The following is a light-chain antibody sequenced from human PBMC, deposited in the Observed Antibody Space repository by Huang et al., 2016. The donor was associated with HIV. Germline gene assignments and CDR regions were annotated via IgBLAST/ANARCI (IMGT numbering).Light chain of an antibody. J-gene: IGKJ1*01. Sequence: EIVMTQSPVTLSVSPGETAPLSCRASQSVGHKLAWYQQKPGQSPRLLMYGTSTRASGIPGRFRGSGSGTEFSLSISTLEPEDSAVYYCQQYEKWPPWTFGQGTKVEVK. CDR1: QSVGHK. CDR2: GTS. CDR3: QQYEKWPPWT. V-gene: IGKV3-15*01.